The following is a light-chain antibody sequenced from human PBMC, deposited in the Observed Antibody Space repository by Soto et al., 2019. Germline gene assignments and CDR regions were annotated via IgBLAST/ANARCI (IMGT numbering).Light chain of an antibody. CDR2: GAS. CDR3: QQQGTSPYT. J-gene: IGKJ2*01. CDR1: QSLRSSY. V-gene: IGKV3-20*01. Sequence: EVVLTQSPNTLSLSPGERATLSCWASQSLRSSYLAWYQRKPGQAPRLLMFGASRRATGIPDRFNGSGSGTDFILTISRLEPEDVAVYYCQQQGTSPYTFRQGTVLEIK.